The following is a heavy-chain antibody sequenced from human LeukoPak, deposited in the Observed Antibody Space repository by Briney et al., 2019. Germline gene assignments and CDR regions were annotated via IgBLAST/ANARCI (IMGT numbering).Heavy chain of an antibody. CDR1: GYSISSGYY. Sequence: SETLSLTCAVSGYSISSGYYWGWIRQPPGKGLEWIGSIYHSGSTYYNPSLKSRVTISVDTSQNQFSLKLSSVTAADTAVYYCATSDYGSGSHDYWGQGTLVTVSS. J-gene: IGHJ4*02. CDR2: IYHSGST. D-gene: IGHD3-10*01. V-gene: IGHV4-38-2*01. CDR3: ATSDYGSGSHDY.